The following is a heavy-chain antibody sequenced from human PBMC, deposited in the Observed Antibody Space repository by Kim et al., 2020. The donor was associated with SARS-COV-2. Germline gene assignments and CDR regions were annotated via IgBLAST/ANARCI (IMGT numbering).Heavy chain of an antibody. CDR1: GGSISSSSYY. D-gene: IGHD6-13*01. V-gene: IGHV4-39*01. Sequence: SETLSLTCTVSGGSISSSSYYWGWIRQPPGKGLEWIGSIYYSGSTYYNPSLKSRVTISVDTSKNQFSLKLSSVTAADTAVYYCARHSYSSSWEGPLLWFDPWGQGTLVTVSS. J-gene: IGHJ5*02. CDR3: ARHSYSSSWEGPLLWFDP. CDR2: IYYSGST.